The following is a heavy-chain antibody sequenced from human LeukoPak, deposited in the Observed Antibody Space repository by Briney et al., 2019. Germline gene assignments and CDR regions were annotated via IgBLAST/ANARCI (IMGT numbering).Heavy chain of an antibody. Sequence: GGPLRLSCAASGFTVSSNYMSWVRQAPGKGLNWVSVIYSGGGTYYADSVKGRFTISRDNSKNTLYLQMNSLRAEDSAVYYCARGDFGSGTYYNSHWGQGTLATVSS. J-gene: IGHJ4*02. CDR2: IYSGGGT. CDR1: GFTVSSNY. D-gene: IGHD3-10*01. V-gene: IGHV3-66*02. CDR3: ARGDFGSGTYYNSH.